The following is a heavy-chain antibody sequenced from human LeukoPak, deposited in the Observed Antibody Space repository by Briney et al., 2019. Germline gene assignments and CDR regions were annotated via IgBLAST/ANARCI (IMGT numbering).Heavy chain of an antibody. Sequence: TGGSLRLSCAASGFTFSSYSMNWVRQAPGKGLEWVSYISSSSSTIYYADSVKGRFTISRDNAKNSLYLQMNSLRAEDTAVYYCARDHSSGYYSGGFLGGFDYWGQGTLVTVSS. D-gene: IGHD3-22*01. J-gene: IGHJ4*02. CDR1: GFTFSSYS. CDR3: ARDHSSGYYSGGFLGGFDY. V-gene: IGHV3-48*04. CDR2: ISSSSSTI.